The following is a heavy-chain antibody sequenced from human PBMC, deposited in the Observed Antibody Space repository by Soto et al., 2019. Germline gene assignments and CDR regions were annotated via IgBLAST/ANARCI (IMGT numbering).Heavy chain of an antibody. CDR2: INHSGST. CDR1: GGSFSGYY. V-gene: IGHV4-34*01. Sequence: SETLSLTCAVYGGSFSGYYWSWIRQPPGKGLEWIGEINHSGSTNYNPSLKSRVTISVDTSKNQFSLKLSSVTAADTAVYYCATTYYYDSSVVSDYWGQGTLVTVSS. D-gene: IGHD3-22*01. CDR3: ATTYYYDSSVVSDY. J-gene: IGHJ4*02.